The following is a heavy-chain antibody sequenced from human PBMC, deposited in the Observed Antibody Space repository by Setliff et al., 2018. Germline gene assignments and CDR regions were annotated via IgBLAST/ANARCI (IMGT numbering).Heavy chain of an antibody. D-gene: IGHD6-19*01. CDR2: IIPIFGTA. CDR3: ASDRNGYGSGWSRPYFDY. Sequence: SVKVSCKASGYTFTSHYMHWVRQAPGQGLEWMGGIIPIFGTANYAQKFQGRVTITADESTSTAYMELSSLRSEDTAVYYCASDRNGYGSGWSRPYFDYWGQGTLVTVSS. J-gene: IGHJ4*02. V-gene: IGHV1-69*13. CDR1: GYTFTSHY.